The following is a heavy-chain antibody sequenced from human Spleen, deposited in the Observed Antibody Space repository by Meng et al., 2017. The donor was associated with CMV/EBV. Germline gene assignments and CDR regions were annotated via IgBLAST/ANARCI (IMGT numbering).Heavy chain of an antibody. CDR3: ASLRAAGDAFDI. Sequence: SETLSLTCTVSGGSISSYYWSWIRQPPGKGLEWIGYTYYSGSTNYNPSLKSRVTISVDTSKNQFSLKLSSVTAADTAVYYCASLRAAGDAFDIWGQGTMVTVSS. J-gene: IGHJ3*02. CDR1: GGSISSYY. D-gene: IGHD6-13*01. CDR2: TYYSGST. V-gene: IGHV4-59*01.